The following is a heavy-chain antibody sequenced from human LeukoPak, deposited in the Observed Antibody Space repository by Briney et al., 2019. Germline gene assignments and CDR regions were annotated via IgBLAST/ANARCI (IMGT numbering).Heavy chain of an antibody. CDR2: INHSGST. CDR1: GGSFSGYY. J-gene: IGHJ6*02. D-gene: IGHD3-9*01. CDR3: ARDHVLRYFDWLPYGMDV. V-gene: IGHV4-34*01. Sequence: SETLSLTCAVYGGSFSGYYWSWIRQPPGKGLEWIGDINHSGSTNYNPSLKSRVTISVDTSKNQFSLKLSSVTAADTAVYYCARDHVLRYFDWLPYGMDVWGQGTTVTVSS.